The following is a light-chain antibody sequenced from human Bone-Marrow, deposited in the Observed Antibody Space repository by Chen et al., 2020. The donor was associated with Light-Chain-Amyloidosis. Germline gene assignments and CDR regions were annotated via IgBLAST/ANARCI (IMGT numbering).Light chain of an antibody. CDR1: SSDVGTYNY. V-gene: IGLV2-8*01. CDR2: EVS. CDR3: TSHAGSNNVL. J-gene: IGLJ2*01. Sequence: QSALTQPPSASGSPGQSVTISCTGTSSDVGTYNYVSWYQQHPGKAPKLMIYEVSKSPSGVPDRVAVSKSGNAASLTVSGLQAEDEADYYCTSHAGSNNVLFGGGTKLTVL.